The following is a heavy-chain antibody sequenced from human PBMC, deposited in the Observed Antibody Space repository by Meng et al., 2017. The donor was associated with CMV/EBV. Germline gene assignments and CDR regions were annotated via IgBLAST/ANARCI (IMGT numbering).Heavy chain of an antibody. D-gene: IGHD3-10*01. CDR1: GGSISSYY. CDR3: ARDSLMDYYGSGKSYYYYGMDV. Sequence: SETLSLTCTVSGGSISSYYWSWIRQLPGKGLEWIGYIYYSGSTNYNHSLKSRVTISVDTSKNQFSLKLSSVTAADTAVYYCARDSLMDYYGSGKSYYYYGMDVWGQGTTVTVSS. V-gene: IGHV4-59*01. J-gene: IGHJ6*02. CDR2: IYYSGST.